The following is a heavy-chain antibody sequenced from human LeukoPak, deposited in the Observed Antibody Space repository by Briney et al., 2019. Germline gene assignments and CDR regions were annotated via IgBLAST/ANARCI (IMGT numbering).Heavy chain of an antibody. Sequence: GGSLRLSCAASGFIFTSDAMSWVRQTPAKGLEWVSTISGSGGSTYYADSVTGRFTISRDRSRNTLYLQMNSLRAEDTAVYYCAKDASGSRPRYFDSWGQGTLVTVSS. CDR2: ISGSGGST. CDR1: GFIFTSDA. CDR3: AKDASGSRPRYFDS. J-gene: IGHJ4*02. D-gene: IGHD1-26*01. V-gene: IGHV3-23*01.